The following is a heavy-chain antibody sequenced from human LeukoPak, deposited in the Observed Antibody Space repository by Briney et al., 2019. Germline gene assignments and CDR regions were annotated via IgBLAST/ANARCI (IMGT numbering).Heavy chain of an antibody. J-gene: IGHJ4*02. V-gene: IGHV3-30*18. CDR3: AKFHSRRYSGYDFDY. CDR1: GFTFSSYG. Sequence: GGSLRLSCAASGFTFSSYGMHWVRQAPGKGLEWVAVISYDGSNKYYADSVKGRFTISRDNSKNTLYLQMNSLRAEDTAVYYCAKFHSRRYSGYDFDYWGQGTLVTVSS. D-gene: IGHD5-12*01. CDR2: ISYDGSNK.